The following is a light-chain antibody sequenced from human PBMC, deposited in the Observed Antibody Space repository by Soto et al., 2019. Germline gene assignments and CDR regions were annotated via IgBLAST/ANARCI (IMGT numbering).Light chain of an antibody. CDR2: GAS. CDR1: QRLSTNY. J-gene: IGKJ4*01. V-gene: IGKV3-20*01. CDR3: HQYGSSPPNA. Sequence: ILLTQSPGTLSLSPGERATLSCRASQRLSTNYIAWYRQRPGQAPRLLIYGASNRATGIPDRFSGSGSGTEFTLTISRLEPEDFAVYYCHQYGSSPPNAFGGGTKVDI.